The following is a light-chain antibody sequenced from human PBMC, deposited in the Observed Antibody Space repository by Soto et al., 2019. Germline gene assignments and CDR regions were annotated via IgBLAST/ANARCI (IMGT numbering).Light chain of an antibody. Sequence: ETVMTQSPVTLSLSPADSVTLSCRASHSVRSNLAWYQQQPGQPPRLLIYAASTRATGIPGMFSGSGSGTEFTLTISSLHSEDSAVYYCQQNGYSRTFGQGTKVDIK. CDR2: AAS. V-gene: IGKV3-15*01. CDR1: HSVRSN. CDR3: QQNGYSRT. J-gene: IGKJ1*01.